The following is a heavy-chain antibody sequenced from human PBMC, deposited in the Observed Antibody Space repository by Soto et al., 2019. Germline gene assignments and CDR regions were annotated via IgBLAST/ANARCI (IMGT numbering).Heavy chain of an antibody. CDR3: AKARHPYSITWYFDY. J-gene: IGHJ4*02. V-gene: IGHV3-23*01. D-gene: IGHD6-13*01. Sequence: EVQLLETGGTLVQPGGSLRLSCAASGFTFYNFGMSWVRQAPGKGLEWVSVISGSGGGTYYADSVRGLCTISRDNSKNTMYLQMNSLRVEDTAVYYCAKARHPYSITWYFDYWGEGTQVTVSS. CDR2: ISGSGGGT. CDR1: GFTFYNFG.